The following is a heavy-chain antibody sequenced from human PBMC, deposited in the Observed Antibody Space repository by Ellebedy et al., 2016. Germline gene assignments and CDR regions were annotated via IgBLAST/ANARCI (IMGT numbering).Heavy chain of an antibody. D-gene: IGHD4-11*01. J-gene: IGHJ6*03. CDR1: GGSMRSEGYY. Sequence: SETLSLXXSVSGGSMRSEGYYWTWIRQHPGKGLEWIGYIHYSGNTYYSPSLRGRVNISVDTSKNQFSLRLSSVTAADTAVYYCAREQYGNYGGYYMDVWGKGTTVTVSS. CDR3: AREQYGNYGGYYMDV. V-gene: IGHV4-31*03. CDR2: IHYSGNT.